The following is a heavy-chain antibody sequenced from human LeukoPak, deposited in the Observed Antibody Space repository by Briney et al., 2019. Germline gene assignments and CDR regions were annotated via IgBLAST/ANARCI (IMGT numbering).Heavy chain of an antibody. CDR2: IYYSGST. Sequence: SETLSLTCNVSGASISSYYWSWIRQPPGKELEWIGYIYYSGSTSYNPSLTSRVTMSVDTSKNQFSLNLTAVTAADTAVYYCARAISGYRVSGNWFDPWGQGTLVTVSS. J-gene: IGHJ5*02. V-gene: IGHV4-59*01. CDR1: GASISSYY. D-gene: IGHD3-22*01. CDR3: ARAISGYRVSGNWFDP.